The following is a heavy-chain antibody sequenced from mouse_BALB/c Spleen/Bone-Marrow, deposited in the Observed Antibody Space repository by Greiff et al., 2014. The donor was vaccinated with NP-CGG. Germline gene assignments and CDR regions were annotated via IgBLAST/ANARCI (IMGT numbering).Heavy chain of an antibody. CDR2: INPFNGGA. CDR1: GYTFTSYV. CDR3: AGTAGFAY. V-gene: IGHV1-14*01. Sequence: VQLQQSGPELVKPGASVKMSCKASGYTFTSYVMHWVKQKPGQGLEWIGFINPFNGGAKYNEKFRGKATLTPDKSADAAYRHLSGLTSEVSSLCFCAGTAGFAYWSRGALVTVST. D-gene: IGHD3-1*01. J-gene: IGHJ3*01.